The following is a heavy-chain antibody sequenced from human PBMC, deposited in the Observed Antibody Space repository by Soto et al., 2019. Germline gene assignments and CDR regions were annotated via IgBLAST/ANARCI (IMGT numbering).Heavy chain of an antibody. CDR2: IRNRAMSHTT. D-gene: IGHD5-12*01. J-gene: IGHJ4*02. Sequence: EVQLVESGGGLVQPGGSLRLSCAASGFTFSDHYMDWVRQAPGKGLEWVGRIRNRAMSHTTEYAASVKGRFTIARDESTNSVYLQMNSLKTEDTAVYYCAVDTVGTGSYWGQGNLVTVSS. V-gene: IGHV3-72*01. CDR3: AVDTVGTGSY. CDR1: GFTFSDHY.